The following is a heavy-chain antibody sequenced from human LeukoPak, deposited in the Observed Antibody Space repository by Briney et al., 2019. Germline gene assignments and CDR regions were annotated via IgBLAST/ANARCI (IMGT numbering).Heavy chain of an antibody. V-gene: IGHV4-59*01. Sequence: TSETLSLTCTVSGGSISSYYWSWIRQPPGKGLEWIGYIYYSGTTKYNPSLKSRVTISVDASKNHFSLNLTSVTAADTAVYYCARDPSLGIIDYWGQGTLVTVSS. CDR1: GGSISSYY. CDR2: IYYSGTT. D-gene: IGHD3-16*01. CDR3: ARDPSLGIIDY. J-gene: IGHJ4*02.